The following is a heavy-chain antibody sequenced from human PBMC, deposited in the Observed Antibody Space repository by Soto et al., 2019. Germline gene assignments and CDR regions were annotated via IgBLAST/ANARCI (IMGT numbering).Heavy chain of an antibody. J-gene: IGHJ5*02. CDR2: ISTYNGNT. D-gene: IGHD6-6*01. CDR1: GYTFSSYG. V-gene: IGHV1-18*01. CDR3: ARKSISSSWFDP. Sequence: QVQLVQSGPAVKKSGASVKVTCKASGYTFSSYGITWVRQAPGQGLEWMGWISTYNGNTNYAQKFQARVTMTTDTSASTADMELRSLRSDDTAVYYCARKSISSSWFDPWGQGTLVTVSS.